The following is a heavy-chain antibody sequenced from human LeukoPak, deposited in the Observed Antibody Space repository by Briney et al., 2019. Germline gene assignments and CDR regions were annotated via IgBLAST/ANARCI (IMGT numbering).Heavy chain of an antibody. V-gene: IGHV4-34*01. CDR2: INHSGST. Sequence: SETLSLTCAVYGGSFSGYYWSWIRQPPGKGLEWIGEINHSGSTNYNPSLKSRVTISVDTSKNQFSLKLSSVTAADTAVYYCARVGGGYCSGGSCRNWFDPWGQGTLVTVSS. D-gene: IGHD2-15*01. CDR3: ARVGGGYCSGGSCRNWFDP. J-gene: IGHJ5*02. CDR1: GGSFSGYY.